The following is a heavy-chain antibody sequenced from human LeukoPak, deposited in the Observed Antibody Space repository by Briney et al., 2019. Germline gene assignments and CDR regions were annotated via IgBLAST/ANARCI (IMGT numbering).Heavy chain of an antibody. CDR3: TIMHGYYDGSGYWVQ. D-gene: IGHD3-22*01. V-gene: IGHV3-23*01. Sequence: GGSLRLSCAASGFTFGSYGMSWVREAPGKGLEWVAFITTTGATTSYAGSVKGRFTISRDNARDTLYMQMNSLRDEDTALYYCTIMHGYYDGSGYWVQWGQGTLVTVSS. CDR1: GFTFGSYG. J-gene: IGHJ4*02. CDR2: ITTTGATT.